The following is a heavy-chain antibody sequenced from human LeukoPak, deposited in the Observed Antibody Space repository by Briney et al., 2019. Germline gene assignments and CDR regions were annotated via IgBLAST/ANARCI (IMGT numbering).Heavy chain of an antibody. J-gene: IGHJ4*02. D-gene: IGHD6-19*01. Sequence: GGSLRLSCAASGFTFSNAWMSWVRQAPGKGLEWVGRIKSKTDGGTTDYAAPVKGRFTISRDDSKNTLYLQMNSLKTEDTAVYYCTTDQSLRRWLAFDYWGQGTLVTVSS. V-gene: IGHV3-15*01. CDR1: GFTFSNAW. CDR2: IKSKTDGGTT. CDR3: TTDQSLRRWLAFDY.